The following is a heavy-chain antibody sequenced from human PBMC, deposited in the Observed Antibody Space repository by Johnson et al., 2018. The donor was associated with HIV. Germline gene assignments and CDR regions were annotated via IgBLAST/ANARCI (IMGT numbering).Heavy chain of an antibody. J-gene: IGHJ3*02. CDR1: GFTFSNAW. CDR3: AKEKDYGAFDI. Sequence: MLLVESGGGLVKPGGSLRLSCAASGFTFSNAWMSWVRQAPGKGLEWVAFISYDGSYKYYADSVKGRFTISRDNSKNTLYLQMNSLRAEDTAMYYCAKEKDYGAFDIWGQGTMVTVSS. D-gene: IGHD3-16*01. V-gene: IGHV3-30*18. CDR2: ISYDGSYK.